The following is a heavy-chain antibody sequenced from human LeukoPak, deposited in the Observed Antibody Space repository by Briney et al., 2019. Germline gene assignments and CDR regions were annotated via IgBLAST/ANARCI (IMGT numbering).Heavy chain of an antibody. CDR3: ARGEKGSSSGSINY. Sequence: SQTLSLTCTVSGGSVNSGTYYWSWIRQPAGKGLEWIGRMYTSGSTNYNPSLESRVTISVDTSKNQFSLKLSSVTAADTAVYYCARGEKGSSSGSINYWGQGTLVTVSS. J-gene: IGHJ4*02. V-gene: IGHV4-61*02. CDR1: GGSVNSGTYY. D-gene: IGHD6-6*01. CDR2: MYTSGST.